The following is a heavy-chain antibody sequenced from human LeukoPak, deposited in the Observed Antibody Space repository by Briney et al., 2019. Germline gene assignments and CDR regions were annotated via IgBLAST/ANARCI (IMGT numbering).Heavy chain of an antibody. J-gene: IGHJ4*02. CDR2: INPSGGST. Sequence: ASVKVSCKAFGYTFTRYYMYWVRQDPGQGLEWMGIINPSGGSTSHAQKFQGRVTMTRDTSTSTVYMELRSLRSEDTAVYYCARDPGGLRAARVRYDYWGQGTLVTVSS. CDR3: ARDPGGLRAARVRYDY. V-gene: IGHV1-46*01. CDR1: GYTFTRYY. D-gene: IGHD6-6*01.